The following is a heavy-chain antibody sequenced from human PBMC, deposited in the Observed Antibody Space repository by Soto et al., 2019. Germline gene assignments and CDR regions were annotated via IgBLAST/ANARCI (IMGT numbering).Heavy chain of an antibody. Sequence: EVQLLESGGGLVQPGGSLTLSCGASGFSFSAYAIGWVRQAPGKGLEWVSSISGSGSYTYYTDSVKGRFTISRDNSKNTLYLEMNSLIAEDMAVYYCVKEKVRPFDYWGQGTQVTVSS. CDR1: GFSFSAYA. V-gene: IGHV3-23*01. J-gene: IGHJ4*02. CDR2: ISGSGSYT. CDR3: VKEKVRPFDY.